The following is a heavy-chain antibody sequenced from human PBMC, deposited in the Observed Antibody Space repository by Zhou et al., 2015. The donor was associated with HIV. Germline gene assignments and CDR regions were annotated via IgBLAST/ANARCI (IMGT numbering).Heavy chain of an antibody. Sequence: QVQLVQSGAEVKKPGASVKVSCKASGYTFTSYDINWVRQATGQGLEWMGWMNPNSGNTGYAQKFQGRVTMTRNTSISTAYMELSSLRSEDTAVYYCARAPARITIFGVVGTYYYGMDVVGSKGPRVTVSS. J-gene: IGHJ6*01. V-gene: IGHV1-8*01. CDR2: MNPNSGNT. CDR1: GYTFTSYD. CDR3: ARAPARITIFGVVGTYYYGMDV. D-gene: IGHD3-3*01.